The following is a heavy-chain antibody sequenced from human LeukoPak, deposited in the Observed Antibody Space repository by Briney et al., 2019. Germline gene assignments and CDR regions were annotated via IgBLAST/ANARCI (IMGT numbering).Heavy chain of an antibody. Sequence: PGGSLRLSCAASGFTFSSYGMHWVRQAPGKGLEWVAVISYDGSNKYYADSVKGRFTISRDNSKNTLYLQMNSLRAEDTALYYCAKDRSSGWYGGFDYWGQGTLVTVSS. CDR3: AKDRSSGWYGGFDY. J-gene: IGHJ4*02. CDR2: ISYDGSNK. CDR1: GFTFSSYG. D-gene: IGHD6-19*01. V-gene: IGHV3-30*18.